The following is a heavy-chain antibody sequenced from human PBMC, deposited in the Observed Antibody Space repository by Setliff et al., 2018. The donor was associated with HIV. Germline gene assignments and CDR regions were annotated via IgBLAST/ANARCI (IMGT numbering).Heavy chain of an antibody. CDR2: INPSGGST. V-gene: IGHV1-46*01. Sequence: ASVKVSCKASADTFTNCLINWVRQAPGQGLEWMGRINPSGGSTSYAQKFQGRVTMTRDTSTSTVYRELSSLRSEDTAMYYCARGGCSGGSCYKNDAFDIWGQGTMVTVSS. CDR1: ADTFTNCL. D-gene: IGHD2-15*01. CDR3: ARGGCSGGSCYKNDAFDI. J-gene: IGHJ3*02.